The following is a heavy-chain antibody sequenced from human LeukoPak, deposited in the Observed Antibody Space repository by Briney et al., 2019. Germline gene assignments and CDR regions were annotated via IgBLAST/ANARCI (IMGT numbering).Heavy chain of an antibody. V-gene: IGHV3-15*01. CDR2: IKSRTDGETT. D-gene: IGHD3-16*01. J-gene: IGHJ4*02. Sequence: GGSLRLSCTASGFTFSSIWMTWVRQAPGKGLEWVGRIKSRTDGETTDYAAPVKGRFSISRDDSENTLYLQMNSLKNEDTAVYFCTTVHGAGPVNFDCWGQGSLVTVSS. CDR1: GFTFSSIW. CDR3: TTVHGAGPVNFDC.